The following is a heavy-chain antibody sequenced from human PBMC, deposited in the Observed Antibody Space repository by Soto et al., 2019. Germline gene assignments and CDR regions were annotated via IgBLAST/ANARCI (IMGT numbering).Heavy chain of an antibody. V-gene: IGHV3-48*01. J-gene: IGHJ3*02. CDR3: AAAVTGSRNTFDI. Sequence: WGSLRLSCAASGFTFSSYSMNWVRQAPGKGLEWVSYISSSSGTIYYADSVKGRFTISRDNAKNSLYLQMNSLGAEDTAVYYCAAAVTGSRNTFDIWGQGTMVTVSS. D-gene: IGHD6-19*01. CDR2: ISSSSGTI. CDR1: GFTFSSYS.